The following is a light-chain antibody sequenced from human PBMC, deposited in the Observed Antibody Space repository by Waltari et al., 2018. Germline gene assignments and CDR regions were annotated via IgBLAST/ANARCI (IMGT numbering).Light chain of an antibody. CDR2: GAS. CDR3: QHYLRLPVT. Sequence: ELVLTQSPGTLSLSLGERATVSCRASQSVSRALAWYQQKPGQDPRLLIYGASTRATGIPDRFSGSGSGTDFSLTISRLEPDDFAIYYCQHYLRLPVTFGQGTTVEI. V-gene: IGKV3-20*01. J-gene: IGKJ1*01. CDR1: QSVSRA.